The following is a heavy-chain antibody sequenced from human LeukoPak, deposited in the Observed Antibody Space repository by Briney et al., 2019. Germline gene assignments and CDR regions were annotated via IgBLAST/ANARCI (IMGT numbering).Heavy chain of an antibody. D-gene: IGHD3-10*01. CDR1: GGSISSGGHY. CDR3: ARGFYYGSGSYYFDY. Sequence: PSETLSLTCTVSGGSISSGGHYWSWIRQHPGKGLEWIGYIYYSGSTYYKLSLKSRVIMSVDTSKNRFSLKLSSVTAADTAVYYCARGFYYGSGSYYFDYWGQGTLVTVSS. J-gene: IGHJ4*02. V-gene: IGHV4-31*03. CDR2: IYYSGST.